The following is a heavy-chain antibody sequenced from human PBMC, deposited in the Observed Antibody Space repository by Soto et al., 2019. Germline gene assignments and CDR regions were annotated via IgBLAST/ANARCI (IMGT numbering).Heavy chain of an antibody. D-gene: IGHD3-16*02. CDR3: ARHRPSVWGSYRTGFDY. J-gene: IGHJ4*02. CDR1: GGSISSSSYY. V-gene: IGHV4-39*01. Sequence: QLQLQESGPGLVKPSATLSLTCTVSGGSISSSSYYWGWIRQPPGKGLEWIGSIYYSGSTYYNPSLKSRVTISVDTSKNQFSLKLSSVTAADTAVYYCARHRPSVWGSYRTGFDYWGQGTLVTVSS. CDR2: IYYSGST.